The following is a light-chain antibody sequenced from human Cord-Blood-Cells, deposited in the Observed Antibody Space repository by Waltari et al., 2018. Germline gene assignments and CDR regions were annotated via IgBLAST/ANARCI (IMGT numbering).Light chain of an antibody. CDR2: GKN. Sequence: SSELTQDPAVSVALGQTVRITCQGDSLRSYYASWYQQKPGQAPVHVIYGKNNRPSGIPDRFSGSSSGITASLTITGAQAEDEADYYCNSRDSSGNHVVFGGGTKLTVL. V-gene: IGLV3-19*01. J-gene: IGLJ2*01. CDR3: NSRDSSGNHVV. CDR1: SLRSYY.